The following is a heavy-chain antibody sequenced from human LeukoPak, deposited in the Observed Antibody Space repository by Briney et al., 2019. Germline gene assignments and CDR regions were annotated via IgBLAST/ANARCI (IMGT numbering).Heavy chain of an antibody. J-gene: IGHJ4*02. CDR3: ARSLGGYGPFDY. Sequence: PGGSLRLSCAASGCTFSSYGMHWVRQAPGKGLEWVAVIWYDGSNKYYADSVKGRFTISRDNSKNTLYLQMNSLRAEDTAVYYCARSLGGYGPFDYWGQGTLVTVSS. D-gene: IGHD3-16*01. CDR2: IWYDGSNK. CDR1: GCTFSSYG. V-gene: IGHV3-33*01.